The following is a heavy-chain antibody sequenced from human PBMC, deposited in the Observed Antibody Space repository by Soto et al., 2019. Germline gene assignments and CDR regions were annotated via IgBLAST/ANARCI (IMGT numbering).Heavy chain of an antibody. V-gene: IGHV1-18*01. J-gene: IGHJ4*02. D-gene: IGHD3-10*01. CDR3: VREEEVLRGVVSLAY. Sequence: ASVKVSCKASGYTFTSYGLSWVRQAPGQGLEWMGWISAYNGNTKYAQKVQDRVTMTTDTPTNTAYMELRSLRSDDTAVYYCVREEEVLRGVVSLAYGGQGTLVTVPS. CDR2: ISAYNGNT. CDR1: GYTFTSYG.